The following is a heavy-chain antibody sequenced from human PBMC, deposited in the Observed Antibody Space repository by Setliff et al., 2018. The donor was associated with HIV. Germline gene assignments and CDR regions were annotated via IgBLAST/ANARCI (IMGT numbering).Heavy chain of an antibody. CDR2: INHSGRT. CDR3: ARRNSGWYDAFDI. J-gene: IGHJ3*02. D-gene: IGHD6-19*01. Sequence: KTSETLSLTCAVYGGSFSGYCWSWIRQPPGKGLEWIGEINHSGRTKYNPSLKSRVTISVDTSKNQFSLKLSSVTAADTAVYHCARRNSGWYDAFDIWGQGTMVTVSS. CDR1: GGSFSGYC. V-gene: IGHV4-34*01.